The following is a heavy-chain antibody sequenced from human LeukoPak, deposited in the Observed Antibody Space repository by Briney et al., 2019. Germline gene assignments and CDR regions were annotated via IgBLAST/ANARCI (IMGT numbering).Heavy chain of an antibody. CDR3: AGGYSYGWLGYYYYMDV. CDR1: GFTFSSYG. D-gene: IGHD5-18*01. Sequence: QPGGSLRLSCAASGFTFSSYGMNWVRQAPGKGLEWVSYIRSSSSTIYYADSVKGRFTISRDNSKNTLYLQMNSLRAEDTAVYYCAGGYSYGWLGYYYYMDVWGKGTTVTIPS. CDR2: IRSSSSTI. V-gene: IGHV3-48*01. J-gene: IGHJ6*03.